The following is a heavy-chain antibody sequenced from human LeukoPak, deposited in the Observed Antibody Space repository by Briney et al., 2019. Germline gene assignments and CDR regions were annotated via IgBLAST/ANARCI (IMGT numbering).Heavy chain of an antibody. CDR2: IIPIFGTA. CDR3: VFDSSGYLSRSLPPYFDS. J-gene: IGHJ4*02. Sequence: GASVKVSCKASGGTFSRYAISWVRQAPGQGLEWMGGIIPIFGTAKYAQKFQGRVTLTTDESTSTAYMELSSLRSEDTAVYYCVFDSSGYLSRSLPPYFDSWGQGTLVTDSS. CDR1: GGTFSRYA. D-gene: IGHD3-22*01. V-gene: IGHV1-69*05.